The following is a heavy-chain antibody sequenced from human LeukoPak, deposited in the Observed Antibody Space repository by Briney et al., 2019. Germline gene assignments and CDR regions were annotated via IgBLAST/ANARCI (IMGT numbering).Heavy chain of an antibody. CDR1: GGSISSYY. J-gene: IGHJ4*02. CDR2: IYYSGST. CDR3: ARAGRRSGGSCQFDY. V-gene: IGHV4-59*01. D-gene: IGHD2-15*01. Sequence: PSETLSLTCTVSGGSISSYYWSWIRQPPGKGLEWIGYIYYSGSTNYNPSLKSRVTISVDTSKNQFSLKLSSVTAADTAVYYCARAGRRSGGSCQFDYWGQGTLVTVSS.